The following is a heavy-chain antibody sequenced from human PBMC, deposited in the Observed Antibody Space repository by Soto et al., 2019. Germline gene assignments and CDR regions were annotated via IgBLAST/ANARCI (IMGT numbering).Heavy chain of an antibody. CDR3: AREGCSEGPVETCGYAYNWFDP. J-gene: IGHJ5*02. CDR2: IIPMFGTP. V-gene: IGHV1-69*01. D-gene: IGHD6-25*01. Sequence: QVQLVQSGAEVKKPGSSVRVSCTASGGTFSSDSVSWGRQARGEGLEWMGGIIPMFGTPTYSEKFQARVTLTADQSASKVALDLRTLRSEDTALYFCAREGCSEGPVETCGYAYNWFDPWGPGTQVTVSS. CDR1: GGTFSSDS.